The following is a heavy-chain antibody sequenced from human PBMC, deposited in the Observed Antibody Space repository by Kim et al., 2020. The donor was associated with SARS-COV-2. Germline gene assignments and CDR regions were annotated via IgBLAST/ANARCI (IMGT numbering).Heavy chain of an antibody. V-gene: IGHV4-39*01. CDR2: ST. J-gene: IGHJ4*02. D-gene: IGHD1-26*01. Sequence: STYSNPSLKSRVTISVDTSKNQFSLKLSAVTAADTAVYYCARGWELLPDYWGQGTLVTVSS. CDR3: ARGWELLPDY.